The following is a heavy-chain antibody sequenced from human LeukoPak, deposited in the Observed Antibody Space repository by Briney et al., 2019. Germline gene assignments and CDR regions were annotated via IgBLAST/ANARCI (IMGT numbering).Heavy chain of an antibody. J-gene: IGHJ4*02. V-gene: IGHV4-59*01. Sequence: SETLSLTCTVSGGSISSYYWSWIRQPPGKGLEWIGYIYYSGSTNYNPPLKSRVTISVDTSKNQFSLKLSSVTAADTAVYYCARAVAGTDYFDYWGQGTLVTVSS. D-gene: IGHD6-13*01. CDR3: ARAVAGTDYFDY. CDR1: GGSISSYY. CDR2: IYYSGST.